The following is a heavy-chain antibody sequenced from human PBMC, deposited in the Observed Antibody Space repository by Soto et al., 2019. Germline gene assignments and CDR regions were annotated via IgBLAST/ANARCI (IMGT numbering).Heavy chain of an antibody. CDR3: ATPSGYDFWSGPDAFDI. V-gene: IGHV1-24*01. D-gene: IGHD3-3*01. CDR1: GYTLTELS. J-gene: IGHJ3*02. Sequence: GASVKVSCKVSGYTLTELSMHWVRQAPGKGLEWMGGFDPEDGETIYAQKFQGRVTMTEDTSTDTAYMELSSLRSEDTAVYYCATPSGYDFWSGPDAFDIWGQGTMVTVSS. CDR2: FDPEDGET.